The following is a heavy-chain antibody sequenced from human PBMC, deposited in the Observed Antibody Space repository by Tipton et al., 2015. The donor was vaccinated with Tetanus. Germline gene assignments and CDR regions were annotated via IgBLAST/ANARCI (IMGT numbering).Heavy chain of an antibody. Sequence: QSGPEVKKPGESLKISCKGSGYAFGIYWLAWVRQMPGKGLEWMGIIYPGDSDTRYSPSFEGQVTISVDKSVATAYLQWSSLKASDTAVFFCARRLGPYTGDQIWHFDLWGRGTLVTVSS. CDR2: IYPGDSDT. CDR1: GYAFGIYW. D-gene: IGHD7-27*01. J-gene: IGHJ2*01. V-gene: IGHV5-51*01. CDR3: ARRLGPYTGDQIWHFDL.